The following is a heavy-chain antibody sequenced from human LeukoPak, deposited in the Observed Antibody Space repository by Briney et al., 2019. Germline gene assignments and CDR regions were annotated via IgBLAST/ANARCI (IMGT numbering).Heavy chain of an antibody. CDR1: GFTVSSNY. CDR2: IYSGGST. CDR3: ARSKGYYGSGSYRWYYYCYMDV. Sequence: PGGSLRLSCAASGFTVSSNYMSWVRQAPGKGLEWVSVIYSGGSTYYADSVKGRFTISRDNSKNTLYLQMNSLRAEDTAVYYCARSKGYYGSGSYRWYYYCYMDVWGKGTTVTVSS. V-gene: IGHV3-53*01. J-gene: IGHJ6*03. D-gene: IGHD3-10*01.